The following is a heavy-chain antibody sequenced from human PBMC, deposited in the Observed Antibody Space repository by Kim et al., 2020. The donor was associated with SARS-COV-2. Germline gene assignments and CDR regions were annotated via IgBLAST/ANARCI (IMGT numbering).Heavy chain of an antibody. Sequence: GGSLRLSCTASGFTFGDYAMSWFRQAPGKGLEWVGFIRSKAYGGTTEYAASVKGRFTISRDDSKSIAYLQMNSLKTEDTAVYYCTTGWWLNIAGYYGMDVWGQGTTVTVSS. CDR1: GFTFGDYA. J-gene: IGHJ6*02. CDR2: IRSKAYGGTT. D-gene: IGHD2-21*01. V-gene: IGHV3-49*03. CDR3: TTGWWLNIAGYYGMDV.